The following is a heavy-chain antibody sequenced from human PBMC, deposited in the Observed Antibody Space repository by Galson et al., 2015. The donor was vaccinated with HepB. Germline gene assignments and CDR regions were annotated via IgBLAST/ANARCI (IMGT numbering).Heavy chain of an antibody. CDR3: AREIGFCNSSSCYGAWGFYYYGMDV. V-gene: IGHV1-69*13. CDR2: IIPMSERT. D-gene: IGHD2-2*01. Sequence: SVKVSCKASGGTFSNYAISWVRQAPGQGLEWMGGIIPMSERTNYAQTFQGRVTITADESTSTAYMELSSLRSEDTAVYYCAREIGFCNSSSCYGAWGFYYYGMDVWGQGTTVTVSS. CDR1: GGTFSNYA. J-gene: IGHJ6*02.